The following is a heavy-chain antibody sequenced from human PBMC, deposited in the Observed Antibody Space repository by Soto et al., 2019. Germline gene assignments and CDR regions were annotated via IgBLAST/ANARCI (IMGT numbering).Heavy chain of an antibody. D-gene: IGHD6-19*01. V-gene: IGHV3-30*18. Sequence: QVQLVESGGGVVQPGRSLRLSCAASGFTFSSSGMHWVRQAPGKGLEWVAVTSFDGSSGYYADSMRGRFTIYRDNSNNTLYLQMNSLRAEDTVVYYCAKSPPAVDGYFDYWGQGTLVTVSS. CDR2: TSFDGSSG. CDR1: GFTFSSSG. CDR3: AKSPPAVDGYFDY. J-gene: IGHJ4*02.